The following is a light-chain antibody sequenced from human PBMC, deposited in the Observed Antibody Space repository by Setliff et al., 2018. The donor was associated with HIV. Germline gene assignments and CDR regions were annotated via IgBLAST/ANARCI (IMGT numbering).Light chain of an antibody. CDR2: EVS. CDR1: SSDVGGYPY. Sequence: QSALTQPASVSGTPGQPVTISCTGTSSDVGGYPYVSWYQQYPGKVPKLMIYEVSNRPSGVSNRFSGSKSANMASLTISGLQAEDEADYYCSSYTSSSTLVFGTGTKGTVL. CDR3: SSYTSSSTLV. J-gene: IGLJ1*01. V-gene: IGLV2-14*01.